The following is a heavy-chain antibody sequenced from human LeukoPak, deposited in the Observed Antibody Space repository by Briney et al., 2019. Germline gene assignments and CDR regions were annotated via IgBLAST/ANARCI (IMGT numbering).Heavy chain of an antibody. J-gene: IGHJ4*02. Sequence: SETLSLTCTVSGGSISSGSYYWSWIRQPAGKGLEWIGRIYTSGSTNYNPSLKSRVTISVDTSKNQFSLKLSSVTAADTAVYYCARARSDGYYYDSSGSVYFDYWGQGTLVTVSS. CDR3: ARARSDGYYYDSSGSVYFDY. V-gene: IGHV4-61*02. CDR2: IYTSGST. CDR1: GGSISSGSYY. D-gene: IGHD3-22*01.